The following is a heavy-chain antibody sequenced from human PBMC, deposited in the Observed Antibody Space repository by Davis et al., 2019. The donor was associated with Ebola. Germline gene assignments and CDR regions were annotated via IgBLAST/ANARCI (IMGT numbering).Heavy chain of an antibody. CDR3: ARGRFYCSSTNCYWFDH. Sequence: GESLKISCAASGFTFNIYAVSWVRQAPGKGLEWVANIKQDGSGTYSVDSVEGRFTISRDNAKNSLYLQMNSLRAEDTAVYYCARGRFYCSSTNCYWFDHWGQGTLVTVSS. CDR1: GFTFNIYA. J-gene: IGHJ5*02. CDR2: IKQDGSGT. V-gene: IGHV3-7*01. D-gene: IGHD2-2*01.